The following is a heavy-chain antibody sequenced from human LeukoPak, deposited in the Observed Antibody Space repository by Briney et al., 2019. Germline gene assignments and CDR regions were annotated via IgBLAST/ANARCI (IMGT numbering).Heavy chain of an antibody. J-gene: IGHJ4*02. CDR3: ARGPYYYDFWSGYPIDY. V-gene: IGHV4-34*01. D-gene: IGHD3-3*01. Sequence: PSETLSLTCAVYGGSFSGYYWSWIRQPPGKGLEWIGETNHSGSTNYNPSLKSRVAISVDTSKNQFSLKLSSVTAADTAVYYCARGPYYYDFWSGYPIDYWGQGTLVTVSS. CDR2: TNHSGST. CDR1: GGSFSGYY.